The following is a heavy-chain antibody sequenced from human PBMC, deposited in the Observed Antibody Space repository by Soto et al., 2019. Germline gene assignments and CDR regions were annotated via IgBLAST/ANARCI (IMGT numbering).Heavy chain of an antibody. J-gene: IGHJ4*02. Sequence: PGESLKISCKGSGYSFINYWIGWVRQLPGKGLEWMGIIYPGDSDTRYSPSFQGQVTISADKSISTAYLQWSSLKASDTAMYYCARLLDRNFDCWGQGTLVTVSS. V-gene: IGHV5-51*01. D-gene: IGHD3-3*01. CDR2: IYPGDSDT. CDR1: GYSFINYW. CDR3: ARLLDRNFDC.